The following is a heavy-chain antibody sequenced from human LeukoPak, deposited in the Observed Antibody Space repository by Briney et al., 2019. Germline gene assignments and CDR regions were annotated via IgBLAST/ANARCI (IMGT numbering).Heavy chain of an antibody. CDR3: ARETSGSFPY. J-gene: IGHJ4*02. V-gene: IGHV3-74*01. D-gene: IGHD2-15*01. CDR2: INGDGSSP. Sequence: GGSLRLSCTASGFTFSSYWMQWVRQDPGKGLVWVSRINGDGSSPSYADSVKGRFTISRDNSKNTLYLQMNNLSAEDTAVYYCARETSGSFPYWGQGTLVTVSS. CDR1: GFTFSSYW.